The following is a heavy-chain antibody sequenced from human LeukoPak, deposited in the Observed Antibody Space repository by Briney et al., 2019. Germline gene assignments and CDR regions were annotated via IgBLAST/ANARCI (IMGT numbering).Heavy chain of an antibody. CDR2: FYYGGST. D-gene: IGHD1/OR15-1a*01. CDR1: GDSISSSSYY. J-gene: IGHJ5*02. V-gene: IGHV4-39*01. Sequence: SETLSLTCTVSGDSISSSSYYWGWIRQPPGKGLEWIGAFYYGGSTYHNPSLKSRVTISVDTSKNQFSLRLSSVTAADTALYYCASGGEQLWPYEPFSSWGQGTLVTVSS. CDR3: ASGGEQLWPYEPFSS.